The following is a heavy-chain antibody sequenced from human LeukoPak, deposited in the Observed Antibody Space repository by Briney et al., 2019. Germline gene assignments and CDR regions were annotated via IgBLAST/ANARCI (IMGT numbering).Heavy chain of an antibody. J-gene: IGHJ4*02. D-gene: IGHD3-22*01. CDR1: GFTFSSYS. V-gene: IGHV3-48*01. CDR3: ARDADTSTHYSRIDY. Sequence: GGSLRLSCAASGFTFSSYSMNWVRQAPGKGLEWVSYISSSSSTIYYADSVKGRFTISRDSSKNTLYLQMNSLRAEDTAVYYCARDADTSTHYSRIDYWGQGTLVTVSS. CDR2: ISSSSSTI.